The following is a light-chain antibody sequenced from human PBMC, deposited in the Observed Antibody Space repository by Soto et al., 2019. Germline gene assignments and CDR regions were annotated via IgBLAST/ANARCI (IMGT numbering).Light chain of an antibody. Sequence: EVVLTQSPGTLSLSPGERVTLSCRASESVASSYLAWYQQKPGRAPRLLCCSACIRAAGIPDRFSGSGSGTDFTLTISRLEPEDFAMYYCQQYGSSLWTFGQGTKVDIK. V-gene: IGKV3-20*01. CDR3: QQYGSSLWT. CDR2: SAC. J-gene: IGKJ1*01. CDR1: ESVASSY.